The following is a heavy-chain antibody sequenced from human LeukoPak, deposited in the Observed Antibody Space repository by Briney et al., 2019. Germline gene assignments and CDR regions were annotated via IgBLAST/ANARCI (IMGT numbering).Heavy chain of an antibody. Sequence: GGSLRLSCAASGFTFSSYAMSWVRQAPGKGLEWVSGISGSGGSTYYADSVKGRFTISRDNSKNSLYLQMNSLRAEDSAVYYCARDSIAVAADLDYWGQGTLVTVSS. CDR1: GFTFSSYA. J-gene: IGHJ4*02. CDR3: ARDSIAVAADLDY. D-gene: IGHD6-19*01. V-gene: IGHV3-23*01. CDR2: ISGSGGST.